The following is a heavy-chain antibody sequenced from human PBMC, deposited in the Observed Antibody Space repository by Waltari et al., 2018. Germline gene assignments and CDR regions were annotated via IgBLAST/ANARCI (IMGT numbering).Heavy chain of an antibody. Sequence: EVQLVESGGGLFQPGGSLRLSCSASGFIVRRNYMSWVRQAPGRGLEWVSLIYSGGSTYYADSVKGRFTISRDNSKNTLYLQMDSLSVEDTAVYYCARWQQWPVRAFDYWGQGTLVTVSS. V-gene: IGHV3-53*01. CDR3: ARWQQWPVRAFDY. J-gene: IGHJ4*02. D-gene: IGHD6-19*01. CDR1: GFIVRRNY. CDR2: IYSGGST.